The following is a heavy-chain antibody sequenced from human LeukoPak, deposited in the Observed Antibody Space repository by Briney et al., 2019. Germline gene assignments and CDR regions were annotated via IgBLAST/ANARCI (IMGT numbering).Heavy chain of an antibody. CDR1: GFTFNSYA. CDR3: ARDGADSSVDNDAFDI. D-gene: IGHD3-22*01. Sequence: GGSLRLSCAASGFTFNSYAMSWVRQAPGKGLEWVSTISGSGASTYYADSVKGRFTISRDNSKNTLYLQMNSLRAEDTAVYYCARDGADSSVDNDAFDIWGQGTMVTVSS. J-gene: IGHJ3*02. CDR2: ISGSGAST. V-gene: IGHV3-23*01.